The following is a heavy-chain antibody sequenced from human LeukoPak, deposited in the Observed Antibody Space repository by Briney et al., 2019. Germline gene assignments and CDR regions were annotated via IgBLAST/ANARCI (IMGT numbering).Heavy chain of an antibody. CDR2: ISTGSSYK. V-gene: IGHV3-21*01. J-gene: IGHJ3*02. Sequence: GGPLTLSCAASGFTFSNYNMNWVRQAPGKGLEWVSSISTGSSYKYYADPVKGRFTISRANAKNSLYLQMNSLRAEDTAVYYCARRNDLDAFDIWGQGTMATVSS. CDR1: GFTFSNYN. CDR3: ARRNDLDAFDI. D-gene: IGHD1-1*01.